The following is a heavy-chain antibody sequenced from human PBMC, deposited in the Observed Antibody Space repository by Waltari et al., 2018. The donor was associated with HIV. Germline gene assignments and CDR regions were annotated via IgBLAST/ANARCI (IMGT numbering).Heavy chain of an antibody. CDR1: GFTLHSAW. J-gene: IGHJ4*02. CDR3: TSEEDYGSGSHFDY. D-gene: IGHD3-10*01. Sequence: EVQLVESGGDLLKPGGCLRRSWAASGFTLHSAWMSWVRQAPGKGLEWVGRIKTKGDGGATDYAAAVKGRFTISRDDSKNTVYLQMNSLKIEDTAVYYCTSEEDYGSGSHFDYWGQGTLVTVSS. CDR2: IKTKGDGGAT. V-gene: IGHV3-15*01.